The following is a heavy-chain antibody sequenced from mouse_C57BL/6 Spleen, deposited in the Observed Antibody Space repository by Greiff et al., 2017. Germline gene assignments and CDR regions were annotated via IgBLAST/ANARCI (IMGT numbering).Heavy chain of an antibody. D-gene: IGHD2-4*01. CDR2: IYPGSGST. Sequence: QVQLKQPGAELVKPGASVKMSCKASGYTFTSYWITWVKQRPGQGLEWIGDIYPGSGSTNYNEKFKSKATLTVDTSSSTAYMQLSSLTSEDSAVYYCARSDYDHAMDYWGQGTSVTVSS. CDR1: GYTFTSYW. CDR3: ARSDYDHAMDY. J-gene: IGHJ4*01. V-gene: IGHV1-55*01.